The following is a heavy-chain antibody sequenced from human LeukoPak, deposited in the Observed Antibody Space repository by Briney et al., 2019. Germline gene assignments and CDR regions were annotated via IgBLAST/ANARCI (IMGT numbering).Heavy chain of an antibody. CDR2: VYNTGST. V-gene: IGHV4-4*07. Sequence: SETLSLTCTVSGGSITTHYWSWIRQPAGSGVEWIGRVYNTGSTKYNPSLESRVTMSVDTSSNRFSLRLRSVTAADTAVFYCARDLLGDYGTFDIWGQGAMVTVSS. CDR1: GGSITTHY. CDR3: ARDLLGDYGTFDI. D-gene: IGHD4-17*01. J-gene: IGHJ3*02.